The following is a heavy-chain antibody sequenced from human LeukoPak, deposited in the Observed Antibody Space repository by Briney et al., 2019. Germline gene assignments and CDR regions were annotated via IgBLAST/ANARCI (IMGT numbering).Heavy chain of an antibody. CDR3: ARQGCTNGVCYVADY. J-gene: IGHJ4*02. CDR1: GGSISSSSYY. V-gene: IGHV4-39*01. D-gene: IGHD2-8*01. Sequence: PSETLSLTRTVSGGSISSSSYYWGWIRQPPRKGLEWIGSIYYSGSTYYNPSLKSRVTISVDTSKNQFSLKLSSVTAADTAVYYCARQGCTNGVCYVADYWGQGTLVTVSS. CDR2: IYYSGST.